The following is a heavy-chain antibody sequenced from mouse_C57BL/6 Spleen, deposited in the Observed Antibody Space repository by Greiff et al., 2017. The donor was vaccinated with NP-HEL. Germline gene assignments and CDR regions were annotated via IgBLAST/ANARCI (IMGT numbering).Heavy chain of an antibody. CDR1: GFSLSSYG. CDR2: IWSGGST. V-gene: IGHV2-2*01. J-gene: IGHJ3*01. D-gene: IGHD1-1*01. CDR3: ARRDSRGGFAY. Sequence: VQLQQSGPGLVQPSQSLSITCTVSGFSLSSYGVHWVRQSPGKGLEWLGVIWSGGSTDYYAAFISRLSINKDNTKSQVFFKMNSLLADDTAIYYCARRDSRGGFAYWGQGTLVTVSA.